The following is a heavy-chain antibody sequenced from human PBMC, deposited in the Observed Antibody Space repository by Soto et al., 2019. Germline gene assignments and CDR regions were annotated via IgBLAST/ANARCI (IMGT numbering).Heavy chain of an antibody. Sequence: EVQLVESGGGLVQPGGSLRLSCAASGFNFNAHGMNWVRQAPGKGLEWVSYIEYSGGRMYYADSVKGRFTISRNNAQKSLYFQMNSLRAEDTAVYYCARYGSGSDYKDPFDYCGQGTLVTLSS. J-gene: IGHJ4*01. D-gene: IGHD3-10*01. CDR3: ARYGSGSDYKDPFDY. CDR1: GFNFNAHG. V-gene: IGHV3-48*01. CDR2: IEYSGGRM.